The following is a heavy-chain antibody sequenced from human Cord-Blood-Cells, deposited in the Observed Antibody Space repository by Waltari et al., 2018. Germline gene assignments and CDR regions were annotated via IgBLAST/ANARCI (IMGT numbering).Heavy chain of an antibody. D-gene: IGHD2-15*01. CDR3: ARVRCSGGSCGDAFDI. Sequence: QVQLVQSGAEVKKPGASVKVSCKASGYTFTGYYMHWVRQAPGQGLEWMGWINPNSGGTNYAQKFQGRVTMTRDTSISTAYMELSRLRSDDTAVYYCARVRCSGGSCGDAFDIWGQGTMVTVSS. CDR1: GYTFTGYY. V-gene: IGHV1-2*02. J-gene: IGHJ3*02. CDR2: INPNSGGT.